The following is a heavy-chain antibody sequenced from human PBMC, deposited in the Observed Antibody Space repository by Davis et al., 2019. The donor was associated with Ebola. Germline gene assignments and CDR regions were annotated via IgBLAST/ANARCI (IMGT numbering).Heavy chain of an antibody. V-gene: IGHV3-30-3*01. Sequence: PGGSLRLSCAASGFTFSRFAMHWVRQAPGKGLEWVTLISYDGNDKDYADSVRGRSTISRDNSKNTLYLQINSLRAEDTAVYYCSRDWTYSGPNYFDLWGQGTLVTVSS. D-gene: IGHD3/OR15-3a*01. CDR1: GFTFSRFA. J-gene: IGHJ4*02. CDR2: ISYDGNDK. CDR3: SRDWTYSGPNYFDL.